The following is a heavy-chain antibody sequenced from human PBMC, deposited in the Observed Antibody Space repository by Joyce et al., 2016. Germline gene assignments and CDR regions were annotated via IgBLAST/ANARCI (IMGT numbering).Heavy chain of an antibody. Sequence: QVQLVESGGGVVQPGRSLRLACAASGFSFSGFGMYWVRQAPGKGLEWVILISYDGRKTYYGEAVKGRFTVSRDNSQNTMFLQMNSLRAEDTAIYFCAKDTMYGLGTGGIDYWGQGTLVAVST. CDR2: ISYDGRKT. CDR3: AKDTMYGLGTGGIDY. D-gene: IGHD3-10*01. J-gene: IGHJ4*02. CDR1: GFSFSGFG. V-gene: IGHV3-30*18.